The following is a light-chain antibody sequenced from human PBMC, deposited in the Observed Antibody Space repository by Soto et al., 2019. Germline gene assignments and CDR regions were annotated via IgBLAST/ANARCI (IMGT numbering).Light chain of an antibody. CDR3: QVWDSSCDHYV. Sequence: SYELTQSPSVSVAPGKTGRITCGGNNIGSKGVHWYQQKPGQAPVLVIYYDSDRPSGIPERFSGSNSGNTATLTISRVGAGDEADYYCQVWDSSCDHYVFGTGTKVTVL. J-gene: IGLJ1*01. CDR2: YDS. CDR1: NIGSKG. V-gene: IGLV3-21*04.